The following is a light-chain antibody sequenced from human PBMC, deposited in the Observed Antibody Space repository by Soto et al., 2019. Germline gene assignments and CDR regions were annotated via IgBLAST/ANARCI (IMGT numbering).Light chain of an antibody. CDR1: QSVCSRC. CDR2: GAS. CDR3: QHYGTTPWT. V-gene: IGKV3-20*01. Sequence: EIVLTQSPGTLSLSPGERVTLSCRASQSVCSRCLAWYQQKPGQSPRLLIYGASSRATGIPDRFSGSGSGTDFTLTISRLEPVDFAVYYCQHYGTTPWTFGQGTKVGIK. J-gene: IGKJ1*01.